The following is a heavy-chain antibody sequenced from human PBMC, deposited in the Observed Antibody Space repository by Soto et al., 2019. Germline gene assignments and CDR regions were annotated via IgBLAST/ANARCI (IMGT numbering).Heavy chain of an antibody. CDR2: INPKSGGT. V-gene: IGHV1-2*04. CDR1: GYSFTDYH. D-gene: IGHD2-8*01. CDR3: ARGDSTDCSNGVCSFFYNHDMDV. Sequence: GAPVKCSCKASGYSFTDYHTHRVRQAPGQRLEWLGRINPKSGGTSTAQKFQGWVTMTTDTSISTASMELTRLTSDDTAIYYCARGDSTDCSNGVCSFFYNHDMDVWGQGTTVTVSS. J-gene: IGHJ6*02.